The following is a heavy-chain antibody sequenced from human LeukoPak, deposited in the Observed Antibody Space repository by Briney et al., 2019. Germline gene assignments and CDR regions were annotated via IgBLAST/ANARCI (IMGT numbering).Heavy chain of an antibody. CDR2: INTDESKI. CDR1: GFTFSSHW. V-gene: IGHV3-74*01. CDR3: ARGGLFKYFFDY. J-gene: IGHJ4*02. D-gene: IGHD2-15*01. Sequence: GGSLRLSCAASGFTFSSHWMHWVRQTPGEGLVWVSRINTDESKINHADSVKGRFTISRDNAKNMLYLQMNSLRAEDTAVYYCARGGLFKYFFDYWGQGTPVTVSS.